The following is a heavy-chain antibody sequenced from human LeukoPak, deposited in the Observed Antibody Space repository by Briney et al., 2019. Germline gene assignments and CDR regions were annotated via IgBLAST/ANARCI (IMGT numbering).Heavy chain of an antibody. CDR2: INHSGST. Sequence: SETLSLTCAVYGGSFSGYYWSWIRQPPGKGLEWIGEINHSGSTNYNPSLKSRVTISVDTSKNQFSLKLSSVTAADTAVYYCARLGSRCLQTYVDVFDIGAKGKLVTV. D-gene: IGHD1-1*01. V-gene: IGHV4-34*01. CDR1: GGSFSGYY. J-gene: IGHJ3*02. CDR3: ARLGSRCLQTYVDVFDI.